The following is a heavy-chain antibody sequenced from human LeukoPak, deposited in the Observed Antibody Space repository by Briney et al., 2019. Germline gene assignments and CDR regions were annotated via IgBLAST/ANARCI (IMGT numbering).Heavy chain of an antibody. CDR1: GGTFSSYA. CDR2: ISAYNGNT. CDR3: ARRGYSSSWYAE. V-gene: IGHV1-18*01. Sequence: ASVKVSCKASGGTFSSYAISWVRQAPGQGLEWMGWISAYNGNTNYAQKLQGRVTMTTDTSTSTAYMELRSLRSDDTAVYYCARRGYSSSWYAEWGQGTLVTVSS. D-gene: IGHD6-13*01. J-gene: IGHJ4*02.